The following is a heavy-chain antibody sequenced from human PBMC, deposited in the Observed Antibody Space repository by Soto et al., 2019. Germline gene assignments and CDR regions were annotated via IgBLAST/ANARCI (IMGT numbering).Heavy chain of an antibody. CDR3: ARVLPPFDL. CDR1: GYTFTSYG. Sequence: QVQLVQSGAEVKKPGASVKVSCKASGYTFTSYGISWVRQAPGQGLEWMGWISAHNGNTNYAQKLQGRVTMTTDKSTITAYMEVRRLESDDTGVYYCARVLPPFDLGGQGTLVTASS. J-gene: IGHJ5*02. CDR2: ISAHNGNT. V-gene: IGHV1-18*01.